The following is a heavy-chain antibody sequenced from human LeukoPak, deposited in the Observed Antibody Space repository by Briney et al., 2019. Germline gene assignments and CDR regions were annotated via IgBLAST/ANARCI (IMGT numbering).Heavy chain of an antibody. Sequence: ASVKVSCKASGDTFSNYAIYWVRQAPGQGLEWVGGILPIIGAAKDGQKLQGRVTFTADESTSTVYMELSSLRSEDTAIYYCTRAHFSAYTGSEWGQGTLVTVSS. CDR2: ILPIIGAA. V-gene: IGHV1-69*13. CDR1: GDTFSNYA. D-gene: IGHD3-16*01. J-gene: IGHJ4*02. CDR3: TRAHFSAYTGSE.